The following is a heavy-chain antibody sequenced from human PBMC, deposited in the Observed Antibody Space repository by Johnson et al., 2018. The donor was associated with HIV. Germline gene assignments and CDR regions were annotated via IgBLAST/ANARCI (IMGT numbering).Heavy chain of an antibody. Sequence: VQLVESGGGLVQPGGSLRLSCAASGFSVNSNYMSWVRQAPGRGLEWVSVFYSGGSAFYADSVKGRFTISRDNAKNSLYLQMNSLRAEDTAVYYCARVQIISGFNWHYYESSIDAVDIWGQGTMVTVSS. J-gene: IGHJ3*02. CDR2: FYSGGSA. V-gene: IGHV3-66*01. D-gene: IGHD3-22*01. CDR1: GFSVNSNY. CDR3: ARVQIISGFNWHYYESSIDAVDI.